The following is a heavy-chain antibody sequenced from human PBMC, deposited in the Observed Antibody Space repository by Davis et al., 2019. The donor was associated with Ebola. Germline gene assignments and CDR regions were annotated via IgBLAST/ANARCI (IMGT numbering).Heavy chain of an antibody. V-gene: IGHV1-18*01. Sequence: AASVKVSCKASGYTFTSYGISWVRQAPGQGLEWMGWTSAYNGNTNYAQKLQGRVTMTTDTSTSTAYMELRSLRSDDTAVYYCARDVEVVGIAAGSYLYYYYGMDVWGQGTTVTVSS. D-gene: IGHD3-10*01. CDR2: TSAYNGNT. CDR1: GYTFTSYG. CDR3: ARDVEVVGIAAGSYLYYYYGMDV. J-gene: IGHJ6*02.